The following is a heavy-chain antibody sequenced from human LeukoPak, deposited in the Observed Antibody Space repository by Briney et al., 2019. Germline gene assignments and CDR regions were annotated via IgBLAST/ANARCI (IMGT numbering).Heavy chain of an antibody. D-gene: IGHD4-11*01. J-gene: IGHJ4*02. CDR3: SRDHPGSNSLDY. Sequence: GGSLRLSCAASGFTVSSNYMSWVRRAPGKGLEWVSVIYSGGSTYYADSVKGRFTISRDNARNTVYLQMNSLRAEDTAVYYCSRDHPGSNSLDYWGQGTLVTVSS. V-gene: IGHV3-53*01. CDR1: GFTVSSNY. CDR2: IYSGGST.